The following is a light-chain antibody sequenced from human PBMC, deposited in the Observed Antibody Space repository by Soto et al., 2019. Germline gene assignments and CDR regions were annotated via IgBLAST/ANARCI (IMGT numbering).Light chain of an antibody. J-gene: IGKJ2*01. CDR2: AAS. V-gene: IGKV1-17*03. CDR1: QDIRNY. Sequence: DIQMTQSPSAMSAFAGDRVTITCRASQDIRNYLAWYQQKRGGVPKRLIYAASNLPSGAPSTFSGSGSGTEFTLTITSLQPEDFATYYCLQHYTYPYTFGQGTTLEIK. CDR3: LQHYTYPYT.